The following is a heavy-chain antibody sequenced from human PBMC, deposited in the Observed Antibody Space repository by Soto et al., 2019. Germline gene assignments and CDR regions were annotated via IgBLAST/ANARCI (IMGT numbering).Heavy chain of an antibody. CDR3: APQGGGLWDSMVRGVTPGY. Sequence: GGSLRLSCAASGFTFSSYAMSWVRQAPGKGLEWVSAISGSGGSTYYADSVKGRFTISRDNSKNTLYLQMNSLRAEDTAVYYCAPQGGGLWDSMVRGVTPGYWGQGTLVTVSS. CDR2: ISGSGGST. CDR1: GFTFSSYA. D-gene: IGHD3-10*01. V-gene: IGHV3-23*01. J-gene: IGHJ4*02.